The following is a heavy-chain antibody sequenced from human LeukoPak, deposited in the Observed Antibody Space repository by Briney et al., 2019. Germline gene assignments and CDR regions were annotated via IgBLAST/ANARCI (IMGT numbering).Heavy chain of an antibody. CDR2: IYHSGST. CDR3: ARHFSHSSSWLAVLNWFDP. D-gene: IGHD6-13*01. CDR1: GYSISSGYY. V-gene: IGHV4-38-2*02. J-gene: IGHJ5*02. Sequence: SETLSLTCTVSGYSISSGYYWGWIRQPPGKGLEWIGSIYHSGSTYYNPPLKSRVTISVDTSKNQFSLKLSSVTAADTAVYYCARHFSHSSSWLAVLNWFDPWGQGTLVTVSS.